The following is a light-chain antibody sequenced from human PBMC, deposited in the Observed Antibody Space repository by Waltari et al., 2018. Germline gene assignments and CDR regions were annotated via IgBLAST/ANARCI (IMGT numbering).Light chain of an antibody. V-gene: IGLV2-8*01. CDR3: TSYAGSNNLL. J-gene: IGLJ2*01. CDR2: EFS. CDR1: SSDVGTYNY. Sequence: QSALTQPPSASGSPGQSVTISCTGTSSDVGTYNYVSWYQQHPDKAPKLMIYEFSKRPSGVPDRFSGSKSGNTASLTVSGLQADDEADYYCTSYAGSNNLLFGGGTKLTVL.